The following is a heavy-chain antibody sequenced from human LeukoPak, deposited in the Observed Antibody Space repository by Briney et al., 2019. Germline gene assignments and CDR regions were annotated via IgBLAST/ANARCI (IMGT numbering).Heavy chain of an antibody. V-gene: IGHV3-48*04. J-gene: IGHJ4*02. CDR2: ISSLASTI. CDR3: ARANGWHAPFDY. Sequence: QPGGSLRLSCVVSGFTFSSYWMSWVRQAPGKGLEWVSYISSLASTIYYADSVKGRFTISRDNAKNSLYLQMNSLRVEDTAVYYCARANGWHAPFDYWGQGALVTVSS. CDR1: GFTFSSYW. D-gene: IGHD2-8*01.